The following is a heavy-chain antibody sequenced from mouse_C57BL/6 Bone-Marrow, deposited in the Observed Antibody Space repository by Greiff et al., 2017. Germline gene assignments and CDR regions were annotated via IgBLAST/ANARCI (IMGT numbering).Heavy chain of an antibody. Sequence: EVQLVESGGGLVQPKGSLKLSCAASGFTFNTYAMHWVRQAPGQGLEWVARIRSKSSNYATYYADSVKDRFTISRDDSQSMLYLQMNNLKTEDTAMYYCEGLTGKGTYWGQGTLVTVSA. CDR1: GFTFNTYA. CDR3: EGLTGKGTY. D-gene: IGHD4-1*01. V-gene: IGHV10-3*01. J-gene: IGHJ3*01. CDR2: IRSKSSNYAT.